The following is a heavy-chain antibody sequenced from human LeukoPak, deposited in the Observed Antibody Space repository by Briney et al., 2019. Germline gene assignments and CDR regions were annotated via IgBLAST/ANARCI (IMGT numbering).Heavy chain of an antibody. J-gene: IGHJ6*02. V-gene: IGHV1-2*02. CDR1: GYTFTGYY. D-gene: IGHD2-2*01. Sequence: ASVKVSCKASGYTFTGYYMHWVRQAPGQGLEWMGWINPNSGGTNYAQKLQGRVTMTRDTSISTAYMELSRLRSDDTAVYYCARPLGYCSSTSCYAIYYGMDVWGQGTTVTVSS. CDR3: ARPLGYCSSTSCYAIYYGMDV. CDR2: INPNSGGT.